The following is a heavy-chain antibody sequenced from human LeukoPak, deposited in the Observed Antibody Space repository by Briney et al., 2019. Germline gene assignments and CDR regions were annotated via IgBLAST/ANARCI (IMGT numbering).Heavy chain of an antibody. D-gene: IGHD3-9*01. J-gene: IGHJ4*02. Sequence: SGGSLRLSCAASGFTFNTFNMNWVRQAPGKGLEWVSSIAIGGDYIYYADSVKGRFTTSRDNAKNSLSLQLNSLRVEDTAVYYCARGHYDVLAASYKWTPDYWGQGTLVTVSS. CDR2: IAIGGDYI. V-gene: IGHV3-21*01. CDR3: ARGHYDVLAASYKWTPDY. CDR1: GFTFNTFN.